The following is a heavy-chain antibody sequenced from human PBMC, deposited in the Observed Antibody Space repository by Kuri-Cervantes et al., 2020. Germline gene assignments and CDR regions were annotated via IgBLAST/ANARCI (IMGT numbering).Heavy chain of an antibody. D-gene: IGHD2-15*01. V-gene: IGHV4-38-2*01. CDR3: ARLGSPVAATPFDY. J-gene: IGHJ4*02. Sequence: SETLSLTCAVSGYSISSGYYWGWIRQPPGKGLEWIGSICHSGSTYYNPSLKSRVTISVDKSKNQFSLKLSSVTAADTAVYYCARLGSPVAATPFDYWGQGTLVTVSS. CDR1: GYSISSGYY. CDR2: ICHSGST.